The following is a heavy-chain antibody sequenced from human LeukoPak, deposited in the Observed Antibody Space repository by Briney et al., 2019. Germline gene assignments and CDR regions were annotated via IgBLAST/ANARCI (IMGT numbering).Heavy chain of an antibody. Sequence: GGSLILSCAASGFTVSSYEMNWVRQAPGKGLEWLSYTSSSGSTIYYADSVKGRFTISRDNVKNSLYLQMNDLRAEDTAVYHCARVRRAYSSDAFDMWGQGTMVTVSS. CDR1: GFTVSSYE. D-gene: IGHD5-18*01. CDR3: ARVRRAYSSDAFDM. J-gene: IGHJ3*02. V-gene: IGHV3-48*03. CDR2: TSSSGSTI.